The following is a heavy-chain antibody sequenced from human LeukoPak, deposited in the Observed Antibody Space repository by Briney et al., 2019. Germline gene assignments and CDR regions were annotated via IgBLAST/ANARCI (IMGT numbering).Heavy chain of an antibody. CDR3: ARDPYGDYGYYYGMDV. Sequence: GASVKVSCKASGGTFSSYAISWVRQAPGQGLEWMGGIIPIFGTADYAQKFQGRVTITADESTSTAYMELSSLRSEDTAVYYCARDPYGDYGYYYGMDVWGQGATVTVSS. V-gene: IGHV1-69*13. CDR2: IIPIFGTA. J-gene: IGHJ6*02. CDR1: GGTFSSYA. D-gene: IGHD4-17*01.